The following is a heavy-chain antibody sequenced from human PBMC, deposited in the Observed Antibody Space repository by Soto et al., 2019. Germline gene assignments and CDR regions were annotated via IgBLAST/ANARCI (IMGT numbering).Heavy chain of an antibody. CDR3: ARHRSGYYDS. CDR2: IHIDGSVT. J-gene: IGHJ5*02. V-gene: IGHV3-74*03. Sequence: GGSLRLSCAASGFSFSNYWMHWVRQAPGKGLVEVSRIHIDGSVTTYADSVKGRFTISRDNAKNTLHLQMNSLRPDDTAVYSCARHRSGYYDSWGEGTLVTVSS. CDR1: GFSFSNYW. D-gene: IGHD3-3*01.